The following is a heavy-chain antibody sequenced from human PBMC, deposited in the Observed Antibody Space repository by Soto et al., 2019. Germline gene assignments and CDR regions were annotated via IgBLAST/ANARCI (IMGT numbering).Heavy chain of an antibody. CDR3: AKDGYCSGGSCYSHNYYYGMDV. V-gene: IGHV3-30*18. D-gene: IGHD2-15*01. CDR2: ISYDGSNK. CDR1: GFTFSSYG. J-gene: IGHJ6*02. Sequence: QVPLVESGGGVVQPGRSLRLSCAASGFTFSSYGMHWVRQAPGKGLERVAVISYDGSNKYYADSVKGRFTISRDNSKNTLYLQMNSLRAEDTAVYYCAKDGYCSGGSCYSHNYYYGMDVWGQGTTVTVSS.